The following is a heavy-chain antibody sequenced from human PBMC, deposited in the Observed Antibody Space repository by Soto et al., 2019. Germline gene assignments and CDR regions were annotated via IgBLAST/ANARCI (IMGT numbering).Heavy chain of an antibody. D-gene: IGHD3-22*01. CDR1: GYSFTSCW. Sequence: GESLKISCKGSGYSFTSCWIGWVRQMPGKGLEWMGIIYPGDSDTRYSPSFQGQVTISADKSISTAYLQWSSLKASDTAMYYCARPRYYYDSSGYFVFDYWGQGTLVTVSS. CDR3: ARPRYYYDSSGYFVFDY. CDR2: IYPGDSDT. V-gene: IGHV5-51*01. J-gene: IGHJ4*02.